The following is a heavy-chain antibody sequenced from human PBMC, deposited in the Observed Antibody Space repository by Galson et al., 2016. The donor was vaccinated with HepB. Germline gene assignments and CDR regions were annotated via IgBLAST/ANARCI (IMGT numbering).Heavy chain of an antibody. J-gene: IGHJ6*02. CDR3: AREETTVSGMAV. D-gene: IGHD4-17*01. CDR2: NNPNSGGT. Sequence: SVKVSCTASGYTFTGYYMHWVRQAPGQGLEWMGRNNPNSGGTNYEQKFQGRVTMTRDTAISTAYMELSRLRSDETAVYYRAREETTVSGMAVWGQGTTVTVSS. CDR1: GYTFTGYY. V-gene: IGHV1-2*02.